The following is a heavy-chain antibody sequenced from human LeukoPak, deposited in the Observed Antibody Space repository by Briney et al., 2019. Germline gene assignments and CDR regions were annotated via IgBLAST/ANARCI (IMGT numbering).Heavy chain of an antibody. J-gene: IGHJ4*02. V-gene: IGHV4-39*01. Sequence: SETLSLTCAVSGGSIRNSDYFWGWIRQPPGKGLEWIGSVYYSGDTYYNPSLKSRVTISVDTSKNQFSLKLNSMTAADTAVHYCARRVDRIAALDYWGQGTLVTVPS. CDR3: ARRVDRIAALDY. CDR1: GGSIRNSDYF. CDR2: VYYSGDT. D-gene: IGHD6-13*01.